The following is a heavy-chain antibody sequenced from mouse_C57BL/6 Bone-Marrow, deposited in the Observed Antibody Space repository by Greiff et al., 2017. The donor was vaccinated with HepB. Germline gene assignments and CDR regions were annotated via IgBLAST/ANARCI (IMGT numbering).Heavy chain of an antibody. J-gene: IGHJ1*03. Sequence: EVKLVESGGGLVQPKGSLKLSCAASGFTFNTYAMHWVRQAPGKGLEWVARIRSKSSNYATYYADSVKDRFTISRDDSQSMLYLQMNNLKTEDTAMYYCVRDRDGSSYWYFAVWGTGTTVTVSS. CDR3: VRDRDGSSYWYFAV. D-gene: IGHD1-1*01. CDR2: IRSKSSNYAT. CDR1: GFTFNTYA. V-gene: IGHV10-3*01.